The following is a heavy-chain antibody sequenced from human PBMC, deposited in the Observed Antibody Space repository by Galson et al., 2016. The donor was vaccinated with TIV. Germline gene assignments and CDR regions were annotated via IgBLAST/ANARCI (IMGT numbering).Heavy chain of an antibody. CDR1: GFTFGSYP. J-gene: IGHJ4*02. V-gene: IGHV3-30-3*01. D-gene: IGHD1-14*01. CDR3: ARTLTSYYFDY. CDR2: ISYDGSN. Sequence: SLRLSCAASGFTFGSYPMNWVRQAPGKGLEWVAVISYDGSNNADSVKGRFTISRDKSKNTLYLQMNSLRAEDTAVYYCARTLTSYYFDYWGQGTLVTVSS.